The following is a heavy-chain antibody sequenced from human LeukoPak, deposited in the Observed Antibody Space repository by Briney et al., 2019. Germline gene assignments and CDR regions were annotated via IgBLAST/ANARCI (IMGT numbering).Heavy chain of an antibody. V-gene: IGHV4-61*10. CDR3: AKIWDNGPHDAFDI. D-gene: IGHD1-26*01. CDR1: GGSISSGSYY. J-gene: IGHJ3*02. CDR2: IYHSGST. Sequence: PSETLSLTCTVSGGSISSGSYYWSWIRQPAGKGLEWIGYIYHSGSTNYNPSLKSRVTISVDTSKNQFSLKLSSVTAADAAVYYCAKIWDNGPHDAFDIWGQGTMVTVSS.